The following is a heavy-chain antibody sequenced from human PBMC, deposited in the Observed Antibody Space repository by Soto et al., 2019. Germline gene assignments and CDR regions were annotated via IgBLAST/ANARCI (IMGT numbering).Heavy chain of an antibody. J-gene: IGHJ6*02. Sequence: SVKVSRKASGGTFSSYAISWVRQAPGQGLEWMGGIIPIFGTANYAQKFQGRVTITADESTSTAYMELSSLRSEDTAVYYCASTLVYYDSSGYTTALYGMDVWGQGTTVTVSS. V-gene: IGHV1-69*13. CDR3: ASTLVYYDSSGYTTALYGMDV. CDR2: IIPIFGTA. D-gene: IGHD3-22*01. CDR1: GGTFSSYA.